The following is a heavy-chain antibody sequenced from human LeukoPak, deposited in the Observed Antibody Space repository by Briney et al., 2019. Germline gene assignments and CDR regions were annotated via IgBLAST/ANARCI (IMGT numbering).Heavy chain of an antibody. CDR1: GGSLTSGGYY. CDR3: ARGANYYDSSGYSLNWFDP. J-gene: IGHJ5*02. D-gene: IGHD3-22*01. V-gene: IGHV4-31*03. Sequence: SETLSLTCTVSGGSLTSGGYYWSWIRQHPGKGLEWIGYIYYSGSTYYNPSLKSRVTISVDTSKNQFSLKLSSVTAADTAVYYCARGANYYDSSGYSLNWFDPWGQGTLVTVSS. CDR2: IYYSGST.